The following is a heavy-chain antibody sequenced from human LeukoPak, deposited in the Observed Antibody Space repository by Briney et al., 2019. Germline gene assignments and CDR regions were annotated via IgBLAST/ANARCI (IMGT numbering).Heavy chain of an antibody. CDR2: INPDGSTS. CDR3: ARGSSTFYFDS. J-gene: IGHJ4*02. Sequence: GGSLRLSCAASGFSFSTYWMHWVRQAPGKGLVWVARINPDGSTSSYADSVKGRLTISRDNAKNTLYLQMSSLKADDTAVYYCARGSSTFYFDSWGQGTLVTVSS. D-gene: IGHD2-2*01. V-gene: IGHV3-74*01. CDR1: GFSFSTYW.